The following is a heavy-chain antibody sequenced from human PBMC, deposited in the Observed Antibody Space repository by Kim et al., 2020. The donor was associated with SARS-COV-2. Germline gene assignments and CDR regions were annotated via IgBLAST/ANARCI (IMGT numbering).Heavy chain of an antibody. V-gene: IGHV3-23*01. Sequence: GGSLRLSCAVSGFTFSSYAMSWVRQAPGKGLEWVSSISDNGGSTYYADSVKGRFSISRDNSKNTLYLQMNSLRAEDTAVYYCAKYCSGGTCPFDYWGQGTLVTVSS. J-gene: IGHJ4*02. CDR2: ISDNGGST. CDR3: AKYCSGGTCPFDY. CDR1: GFTFSSYA. D-gene: IGHD2-15*01.